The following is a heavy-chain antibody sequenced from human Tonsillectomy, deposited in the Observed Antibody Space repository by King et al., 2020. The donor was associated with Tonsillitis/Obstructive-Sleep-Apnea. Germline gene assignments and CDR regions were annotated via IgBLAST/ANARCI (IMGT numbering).Heavy chain of an antibody. D-gene: IGHD3-22*01. V-gene: IGHV3-33*01. J-gene: IGHJ5*02. CDR2: IGFDGTNN. CDR3: ARERYYYDSSGQRTWFDP. CDR1: GFTFSSYG. Sequence: VQLVESGGGVVQPGRSLRLSCAPSGFTFSSYGMHWFPQAPAKGLEGVAVIGFDGTNNNYADSVKGRFTISRDNSKNTLYLQMNSLRAEDTAVYYCARERYYYDSSGQRTWFDPWGQGTLVTVSS.